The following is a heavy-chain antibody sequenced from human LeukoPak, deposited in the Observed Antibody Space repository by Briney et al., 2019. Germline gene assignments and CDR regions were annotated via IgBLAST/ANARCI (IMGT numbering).Heavy chain of an antibody. CDR2: IYSGGST. CDR1: EFSVGSNY. CDR3: ARHRRRRYEPYYYYYSMDV. V-gene: IGHV3-66*04. Sequence: QPGGSLRLSCAASEFSVGSNYMTWVRQAPGKGLEWVSLIYSGGSTYYADSVKGRFTISRDNSKNTLYLQMNGLRAEDTAVYYCARHRRRRYEPYYYYYSMDVWGKGTTVTISS. J-gene: IGHJ6*03. D-gene: IGHD3-16*01.